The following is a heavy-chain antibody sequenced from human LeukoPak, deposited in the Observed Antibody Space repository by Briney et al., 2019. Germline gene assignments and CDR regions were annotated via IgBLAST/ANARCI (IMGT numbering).Heavy chain of an antibody. V-gene: IGHV4-39*01. D-gene: IGHD3-10*01. J-gene: IGHJ5*02. CDR2: IYYSKNT. Sequence: SETLSLTCTVSGGSISSSSAYWVWIRQPPGKGLEWIGSIYYSKNTYYNPSLKSRVTISVDTSKNQFSLKLSSVTAADMAVYSSARHDRITQTWFDPWGQGTLVTVSS. CDR3: ARHDRITQTWFDP. CDR1: GGSISSSSAY.